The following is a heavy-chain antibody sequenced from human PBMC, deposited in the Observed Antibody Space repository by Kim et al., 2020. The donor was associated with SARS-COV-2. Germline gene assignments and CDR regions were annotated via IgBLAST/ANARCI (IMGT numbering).Heavy chain of an antibody. CDR2: IVVGSGNT. V-gene: IGHV1-58*01. Sequence: SVKVSCKASGFTFTSSAVQWVRQARGQRLEWIGWIVVGSGNTNYAQKFQERVTITRDMSTSTAYMELSSLRSEDTAVYYCAADPPITIFSLGTHDAFDIWGQGTMVTVSS. D-gene: IGHD3-9*01. CDR3: AADPPITIFSLGTHDAFDI. J-gene: IGHJ3*02. CDR1: GFTFTSSA.